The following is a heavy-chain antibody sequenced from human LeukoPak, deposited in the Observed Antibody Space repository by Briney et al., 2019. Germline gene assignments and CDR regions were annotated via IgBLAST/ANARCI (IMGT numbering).Heavy chain of an antibody. CDR3: ATVTGGGGMDV. D-gene: IGHD1-1*01. CDR1: GGTFSTYA. V-gene: IGHV1-69*04. CDR2: IIAILSQA. Sequence: ASVKVSCKASGGTFSTYAISWVRQAPGQGLEWMGRIIAILSQANYAQKFQGRVTMTEDTSTDTAYMELSSLRSEDTAVYYCATVTGGGGMDVWGQGTTVTVSS. J-gene: IGHJ6*02.